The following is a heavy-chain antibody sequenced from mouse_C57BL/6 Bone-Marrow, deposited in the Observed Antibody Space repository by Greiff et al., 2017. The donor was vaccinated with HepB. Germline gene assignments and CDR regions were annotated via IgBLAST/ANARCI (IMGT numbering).Heavy chain of an antibody. CDR2: IDPSDSYT. V-gene: IGHV1-69*01. J-gene: IGHJ4*01. D-gene: IGHD4-1*01. CDR1: GYTFTSYW. Sequence: VQLQQSGAELVMPGASVKLSCKASGYTFTSYWMHWVKQRPGQGLEWIGEIDPSDSYTNYNQKFKGKSTLTVDKSSSTAYMQLSSLTSEDSAVYYCARRLGPYAMDYWGQGTSVTVSS. CDR3: ARRLGPYAMDY.